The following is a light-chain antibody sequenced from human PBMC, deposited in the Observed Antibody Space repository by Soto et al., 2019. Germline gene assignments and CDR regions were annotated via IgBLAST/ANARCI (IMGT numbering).Light chain of an antibody. J-gene: IGLJ1*01. V-gene: IGLV2-8*01. CDR1: STDVGGYNY. CDR3: SSYAGNNIHYV. CDR2: EVS. Sequence: QSALTQPPSASGSAGQSVTISCTGTSTDVGGYNYVSWYQQHPGKAPKLMIYEVSKRPSGVPDRFSGSKFGNTASLTVSGLQAEDEADYYCSSYAGNNIHYVFGTGTKVTVL.